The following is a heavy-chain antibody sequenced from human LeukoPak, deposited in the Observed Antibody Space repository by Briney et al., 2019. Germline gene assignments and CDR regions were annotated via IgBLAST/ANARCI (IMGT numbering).Heavy chain of an antibody. D-gene: IGHD3-3*01. J-gene: IGHJ4*02. V-gene: IGHV3-7*03. CDR1: GFTFGKYW. Sequence: GGSLRLSCVASGFTFGKYWMSWVRQAPGKGLEWVADIKLDGSEKNYVDSVKGRFTISRDNTKNSLYLQMNSLRVEDTAVFYCARDQYDTWSRRGNFDSWGQGTLVIVSS. CDR2: IKLDGSEK. CDR3: ARDQYDTWSRRGNFDS.